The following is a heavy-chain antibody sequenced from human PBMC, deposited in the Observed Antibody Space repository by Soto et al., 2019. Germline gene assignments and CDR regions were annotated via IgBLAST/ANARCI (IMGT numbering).Heavy chain of an antibody. V-gene: IGHV2-5*01. D-gene: IGHD3-10*01. CDR1: GFSLSTSGVG. CDR3: AHLLWLGELPWY. Sequence: SAPTLVNPTQTLRLTCTFSGFSLSTSGVGVGWMRQPPGKALEWLALIYWNDDKRYIPSLKSRLTITKDTSKNQVVLTMTNMDPMDTATYYFAHLLWLGELPWYWGRRTFVPVSS. J-gene: IGHJ4*02. CDR2: IYWNDDK.